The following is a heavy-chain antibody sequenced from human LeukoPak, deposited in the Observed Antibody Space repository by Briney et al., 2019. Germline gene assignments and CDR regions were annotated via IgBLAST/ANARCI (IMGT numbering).Heavy chain of an antibody. CDR2: ISAYNGNT. D-gene: IGHD3-10*01. V-gene: IGHV1-18*01. CDR3: ARSRPYYYGSGSFAIDY. J-gene: IGHJ4*02. Sequence: ASVKVSCKASGYTFTSYGISWVRQAPGQGLEWMGRISAYNGNTSYAQKLQGRVTMTTDISTSTAYMELRSLRSDDTAVYYCARSRPYYYGSGSFAIDYWGQGTLVTVSS. CDR1: GYTFTSYG.